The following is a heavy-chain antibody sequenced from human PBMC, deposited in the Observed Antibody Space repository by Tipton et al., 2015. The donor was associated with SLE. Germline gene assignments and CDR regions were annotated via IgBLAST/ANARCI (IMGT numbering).Heavy chain of an antibody. CDR2: VYPSGTT. V-gene: IGHV4-61*02. CDR3: ARGCSGGACYWGDS. CDR1: GGSTSSGSSY. D-gene: IGHD2-21*02. Sequence: TLSLTCTVSGGSTSSGSSYWNWVRQPAGRGLEWIGRVYPSGTTNYNPSLKSRVTISIDTSRNRFSLQLSSVTAADTALYYCARGCSGGACYWGDSWGQGALVTVSS. J-gene: IGHJ4*02.